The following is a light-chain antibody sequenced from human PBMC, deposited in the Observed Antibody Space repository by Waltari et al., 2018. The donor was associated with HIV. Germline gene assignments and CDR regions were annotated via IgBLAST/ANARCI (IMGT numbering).Light chain of an antibody. CDR2: DVT. CDR3: CSITGTFTSYVL. CDR1: SSDSS. J-gene: IGLJ3*02. Sequence: QSALTQPRSVSGSPGQSVTVSCTGTSSDSSLSWYQHHPGKAPKLIIFDVTERPSGVPDRISASQSGNTASLTISGLLADDEADYYCCSITGTFTSYVLFGGGTKLTVL. V-gene: IGLV2-11*01.